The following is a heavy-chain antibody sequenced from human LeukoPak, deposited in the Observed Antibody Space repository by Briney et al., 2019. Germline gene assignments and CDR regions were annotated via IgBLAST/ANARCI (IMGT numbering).Heavy chain of an antibody. D-gene: IGHD2-15*01. J-gene: IGHJ4*02. CDR3: GKTTVGYSSGRYPGWPVDY. Sequence: GGSLRLSCAASGFTFNSYAMYWVRQAPGKGLEWISGIFGRGGSPHYADSVKGRFAVSRDNSQEIVYLQLDSLRVEDTALYYCGKTTVGYSSGRYPGWPVDYWGQGALVTVSS. CDR2: IFGRGGSP. V-gene: IGHV3-23*01. CDR1: GFTFNSYA.